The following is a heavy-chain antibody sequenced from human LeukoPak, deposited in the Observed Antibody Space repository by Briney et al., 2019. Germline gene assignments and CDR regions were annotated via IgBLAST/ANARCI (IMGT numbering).Heavy chain of an antibody. CDR3: AKATPDNWFDP. V-gene: IGHV3-33*06. CDR2: IWYDGSNK. Sequence: GGSLRLSCAASGFTFSSYWMSWVRQAPGKGREWVAVIWYDGSNKYYADSVKGRFTISRDNSKNTLYLQMNSLRAEDTAVYYCAKATPDNWFDPWGQGTLVTVSS. J-gene: IGHJ5*02. CDR1: GFTFSSYW.